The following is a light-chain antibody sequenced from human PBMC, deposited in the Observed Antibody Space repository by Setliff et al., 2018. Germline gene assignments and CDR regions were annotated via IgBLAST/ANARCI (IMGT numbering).Light chain of an antibody. V-gene: IGLV1-40*01. CDR2: GTN. CDR1: SSNIGAGYD. CDR3: QSYDTSLNDYV. Sequence: QSVLTQPPSVSGAPGRGITISCTGTSSNIGAGYDVHWYQQLPGAAPKLLIFGTNNRPSGVPDQFSGSKSGTSASLAITGLQAADEADYYCQSYDTSLNDYVFGTGTKVTVL. J-gene: IGLJ1*01.